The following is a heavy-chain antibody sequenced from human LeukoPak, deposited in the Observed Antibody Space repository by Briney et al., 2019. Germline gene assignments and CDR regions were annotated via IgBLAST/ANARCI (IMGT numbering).Heavy chain of an antibody. CDR2: IYSGGST. Sequence: PGGSLRLSCAASGFTVSSNYMSWVRQAPGKELEWVSVIYSGGSTYYADSVKGRFTISRDNSKNTLYLQMNSLRAEDTAVYYCARATVIGTVPVPGFLDAWGKGTTVTVSS. CDR3: ARATVIGTVPVPGFLDA. V-gene: IGHV3-53*01. J-gene: IGHJ6*04. CDR1: GFTVSSNY. D-gene: IGHD6-19*01.